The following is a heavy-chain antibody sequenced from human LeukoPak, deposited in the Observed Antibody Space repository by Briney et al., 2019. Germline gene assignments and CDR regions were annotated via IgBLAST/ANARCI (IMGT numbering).Heavy chain of an antibody. Sequence: GGSLRLSCAASGFTFSSYGMHWVRQAPGKGLEWVAVVWYDGSDKYYADSVKGRFTISRDNSKNTLYLQMNSLRAEDTAVYYCARAGYYGSGSQDTFGYWGQGTLVTVSS. V-gene: IGHV3-33*01. D-gene: IGHD3-10*01. CDR3: ARAGYYGSGSQDTFGY. J-gene: IGHJ4*02. CDR1: GFTFSSYG. CDR2: VWYDGSDK.